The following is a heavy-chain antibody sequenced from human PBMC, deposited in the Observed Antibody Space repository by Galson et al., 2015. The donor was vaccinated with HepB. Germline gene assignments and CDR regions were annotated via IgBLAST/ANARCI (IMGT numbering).Heavy chain of an antibody. J-gene: IGHJ6*02. Sequence: SLRLSCAASGFTFSSYWMSWVRQAPGKGLEWVANIKQDGSEKYYVDSVKGRFTISRDNAKNSLYLQMNSLRAEDTAVYYCARDRVRGVITGYYYYGMDVWGQGTTVTVSS. CDR1: GFTFSSYW. CDR3: ARDRVRGVITGYYYYGMDV. D-gene: IGHD3-10*01. V-gene: IGHV3-7*03. CDR2: IKQDGSEK.